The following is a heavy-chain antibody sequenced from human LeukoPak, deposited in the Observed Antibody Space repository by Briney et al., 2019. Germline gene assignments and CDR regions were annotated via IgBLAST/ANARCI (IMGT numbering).Heavy chain of an antibody. D-gene: IGHD3-10*01. CDR1: GGAIASGGYS. CDR3: ARSRQASGLFSF. V-gene: IGHV4-30-2*06. J-gene: IGHJ4*02. Sequence: SQTLSLTCTVSGGAIASGGYSWNWIRQSPGEGLEWIGCIYDRGPAYYNPSLKSRFTISVDRPKNQFFLNVTSLTAADTAVYYCARSRQASGLFSFWGQGTPVVVSS. CDR2: IYDRGPA.